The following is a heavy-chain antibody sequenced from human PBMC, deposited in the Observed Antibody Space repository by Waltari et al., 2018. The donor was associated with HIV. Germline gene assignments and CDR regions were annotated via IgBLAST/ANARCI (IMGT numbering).Heavy chain of an antibody. CDR3: ASAPFGQQLGFDY. J-gene: IGHJ4*02. V-gene: IGHV3-48*04. CDR1: GFTFSSYS. Sequence: EVQLVESGGGLVQPGGSLRLSCAASGFTFSSYSMNWVRQAPGKGLEWVSYISSSSSTIYYADSVKGRFTISRDNAKNSLYLQMNSLRAEDTAVYYCASAPFGQQLGFDYWGQGTLVTVSS. CDR2: ISSSSSTI. D-gene: IGHD6-13*01.